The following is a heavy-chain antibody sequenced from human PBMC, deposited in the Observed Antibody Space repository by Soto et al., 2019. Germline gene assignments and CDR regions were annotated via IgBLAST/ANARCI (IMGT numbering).Heavy chain of an antibody. J-gene: IGHJ4*02. CDR1: GFTFSSYA. D-gene: IGHD6-19*01. CDR3: AKVEAVAGPYYYDY. V-gene: IGHV3-23*01. CDR2: ISGSGGST. Sequence: GGSLRLSCASSGFTFSSYAMSWVRQAPGKGLEWVSAISGSGGSTYYADSVKGRFTISRDNSKNTLYLQMNSLRAEDTAVYYCAKVEAVAGPYYYDYWGQGTLVTVSS.